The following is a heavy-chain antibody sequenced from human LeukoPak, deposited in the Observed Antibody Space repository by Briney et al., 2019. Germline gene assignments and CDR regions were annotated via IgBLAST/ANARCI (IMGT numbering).Heavy chain of an antibody. J-gene: IGHJ4*02. CDR1: GFTFSSYG. D-gene: IGHD2-8*01. CDR3: ARALRILYPSGVDY. Sequence: GGSPRLSCAASGFTFSSYGMHWVRQAPGKGLEWVAFIRYDGSNKYYADSVKGRFTISRDNSKNAVYLQMNSLRTEDTAVYYCARALRILYPSGVDYWGQGTLVTVSS. V-gene: IGHV3-30*02. CDR2: IRYDGSNK.